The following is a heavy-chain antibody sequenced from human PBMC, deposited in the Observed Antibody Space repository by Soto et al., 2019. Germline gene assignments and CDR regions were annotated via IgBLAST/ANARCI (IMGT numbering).Heavy chain of an antibody. CDR2: FIPILDMA. D-gene: IGHD2-21*01. CDR3: AITYCRDNSCPRDFDF. Sequence: QVQVVQSGAEVQKPESSVKVSCKPSGGTFNTYTVNWVQLTPGHGLEWMGRFIPILDMANYAQKFQDRVTITADRSTFTAYMELHSLTSDDTAVYYCAITYCRDNSCPRDFDFWGPGTRVTVSS. V-gene: IGHV1-69*02. J-gene: IGHJ4*02. CDR1: GGTFNTYT.